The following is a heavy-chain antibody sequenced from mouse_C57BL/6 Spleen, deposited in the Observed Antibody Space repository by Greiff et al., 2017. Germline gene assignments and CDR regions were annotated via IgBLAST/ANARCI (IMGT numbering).Heavy chain of an antibody. J-gene: IGHJ2*01. CDR1: GYAFSSYW. CDR2: IYPGDGDT. CDR3: ARSDYCGSSYNY. V-gene: IGHV1-80*01. Sequence: VQLQQSGAELVKPGASVKISCKASGYAFSSYWMNWVKQRPGKGLEWIGQIYPGDGDTNYNGKFKGKATLTADKSSSTAYMQLSSLTSEDSAVYFCARSDYCGSSYNYWGQGTTLTVSS. D-gene: IGHD1-1*01.